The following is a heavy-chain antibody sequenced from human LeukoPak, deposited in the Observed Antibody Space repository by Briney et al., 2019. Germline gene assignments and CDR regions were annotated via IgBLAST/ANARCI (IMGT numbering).Heavy chain of an antibody. Sequence: GGSLRLSCAASGFTFSSYGMHWVRQAPGKGLEWVAFIRYDGSNKYYADSVKGRFTISRDNSKNTLYLQMNSLRAEDTAVYYCAKVAYGYCSSTSCYHMDVWGKGTTVTVSS. CDR3: AKVAYGYCSSTSCYHMDV. V-gene: IGHV3-30*02. J-gene: IGHJ6*03. CDR1: GFTFSSYG. CDR2: IRYDGSNK. D-gene: IGHD2-2*03.